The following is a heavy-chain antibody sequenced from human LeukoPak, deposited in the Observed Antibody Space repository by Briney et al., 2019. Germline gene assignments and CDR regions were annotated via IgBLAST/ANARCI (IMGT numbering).Heavy chain of an antibody. J-gene: IGHJ3*02. CDR1: GGSISSSSYY. Sequence: PSETLSLTCTVSGGSISSSSYYWGWIRQPPGKGLEWIGYIYYSGSTYYNPSLKSRVTISVDTSKNQFSLKLSSVTAADTAVYYCARGQGRRAFDIWGQGTMVTVSS. CDR3: ARGQGRRAFDI. CDR2: IYYSGST. V-gene: IGHV4-30-4*08. D-gene: IGHD3-10*01.